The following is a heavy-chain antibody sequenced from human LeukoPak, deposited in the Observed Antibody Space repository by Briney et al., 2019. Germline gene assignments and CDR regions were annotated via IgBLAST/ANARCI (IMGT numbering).Heavy chain of an antibody. V-gene: IGHV4-34*01. J-gene: IGHJ3*02. Sequence: KPSETLSLTCTVYGGSFSDYYWSWIRQPPGKGLEWIGEINHSGSTNYNPSLRSRVTISVDTSKNQFSLKLSSVTAADTAVYYCAREAMVTSPGAFDIWGQGTMVTVSS. D-gene: IGHD5-18*01. CDR2: INHSGST. CDR3: AREAMVTSPGAFDI. CDR1: GGSFSDYY.